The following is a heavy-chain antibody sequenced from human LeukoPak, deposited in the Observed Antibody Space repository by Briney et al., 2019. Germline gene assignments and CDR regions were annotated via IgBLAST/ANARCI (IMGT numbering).Heavy chain of an antibody. V-gene: IGHV3-23*01. CDR2: ISASGRTT. J-gene: IGHJ4*01. Sequence: GASLRLSCAAAGFTFSSYDMSWVRQAPGKGLEWVSHISASGRTTDYADSVKGRFTISRDNSKNTVYLQMNSLRAEDTAVYYCAKLCSGGSCYWNYWGQGTLVTVSS. D-gene: IGHD2-15*01. CDR1: GFTFSSYD. CDR3: AKLCSGGSCYWNY.